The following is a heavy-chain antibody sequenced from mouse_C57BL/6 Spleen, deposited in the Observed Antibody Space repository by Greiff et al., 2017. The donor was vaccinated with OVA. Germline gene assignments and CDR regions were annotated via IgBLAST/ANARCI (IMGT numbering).Heavy chain of an antibody. J-gene: IGHJ1*03. CDR1: GYTFTSYG. CDR3: ARSDYGSPGYFDV. Sequence: QVHVKQSGAELARPGASVKLSCKASGYTFTSYGISWVKQRTGQGLEWIGEIYPRSGNTYYNEKFKGKATLTADKSSSTAYMELRSLTSEDSAVYFCARSDYGSPGYFDVWGTGTTVTVSS. D-gene: IGHD1-1*01. CDR2: IYPRSGNT. V-gene: IGHV1-81*01.